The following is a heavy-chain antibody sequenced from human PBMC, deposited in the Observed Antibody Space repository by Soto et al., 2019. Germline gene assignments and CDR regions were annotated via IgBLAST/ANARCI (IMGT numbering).Heavy chain of an antibody. D-gene: IGHD2-15*01. J-gene: IGHJ4*02. Sequence: PSETLSLTCTVSGGSISSYYWSWIRQPPGKGLEWIGYIYYSGITDYNPSLKSRVTISVDTSKSQFSLKLSSVTAADTAVYYCARGNTPLDYWGQGTLVTVSS. CDR1: GGSISSYY. V-gene: IGHV4-59*01. CDR3: ARGNTPLDY. CDR2: IYYSGIT.